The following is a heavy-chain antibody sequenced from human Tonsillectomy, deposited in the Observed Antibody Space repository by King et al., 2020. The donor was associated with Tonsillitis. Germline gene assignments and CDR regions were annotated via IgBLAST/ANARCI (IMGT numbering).Heavy chain of an antibody. CDR3: AKEDLGFPQYYFDY. Sequence: VQLVESGGDLVQPGGSLRLSCAASGFTFSSYAMNWVRQAPGKGLEWVSAVSGRGGGTYYADSVKGRFTISRDNSKNTLYLQMNSLRAEDTAVYYCAKEDLGFPQYYFDYWGQGTLVTVSS. J-gene: IGHJ4*02. V-gene: IGHV3-23*04. CDR2: VSGRGGGT. CDR1: GFTFSSYA.